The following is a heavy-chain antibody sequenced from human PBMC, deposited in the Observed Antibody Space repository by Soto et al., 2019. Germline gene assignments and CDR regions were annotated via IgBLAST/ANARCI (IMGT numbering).Heavy chain of an antibody. CDR2: ISGSGIST. Sequence: GGSLRLSCAAPGFTFSTYPMSWVRQAPGKGLEWVSGISGSGISTYYTDSVKGRFTISRDNSKNTVFLQMNSLRDEDTAVYYCVKPPVITASYYYYDMDVWGQGTTVTVSS. CDR3: VKPPVITASYYYYDMDV. D-gene: IGHD4-4*01. J-gene: IGHJ6*02. CDR1: GFTFSTYP. V-gene: IGHV3-23*01.